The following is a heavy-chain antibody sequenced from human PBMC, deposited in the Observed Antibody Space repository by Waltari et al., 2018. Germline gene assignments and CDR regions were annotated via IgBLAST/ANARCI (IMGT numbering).Heavy chain of an antibody. CDR3: ARALTRPYSSWYYYNRAHDAFDI. D-gene: IGHD6-13*01. V-gene: IGHV4-4*07. CDR1: GGSISSYY. CDR2: IYTSGST. J-gene: IGHJ3*02. Sequence: QVQLQESGPGLVKPSETLSLTCTVSGGSISSYYWSWIRQPAGKGLEWIGRIYTSGSTNYNPSLKSRVTMSVDTSKNQFSLKLSSVTAADTAVYYCARALTRPYSSWYYYNRAHDAFDIWGQGTMVTVSS.